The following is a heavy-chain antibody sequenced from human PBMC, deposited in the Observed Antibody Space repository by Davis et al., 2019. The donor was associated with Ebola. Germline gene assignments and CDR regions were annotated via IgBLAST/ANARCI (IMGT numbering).Heavy chain of an antibody. V-gene: IGHV5-51*01. D-gene: IGHD2-15*01. CDR3: ARLVGRVTVASTQFADS. CDR1: GYSFSTQW. J-gene: IGHJ4*02. CDR2: IYPDDSDT. Sequence: GESLKISCKGSGYSFSTQWVGWVRQMPGKGLEWMGIIYPDDSDTRYNPSLQGQVTISADKSISTAYLQWSSLRASDTGMYYCARLVGRVTVASTQFADSWGQGTLVTVSS.